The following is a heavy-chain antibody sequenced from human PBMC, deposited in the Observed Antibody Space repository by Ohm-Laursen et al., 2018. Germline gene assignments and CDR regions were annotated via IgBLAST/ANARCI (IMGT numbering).Heavy chain of an antibody. CDR1: GFTFDIYW. V-gene: IGHV3-74*01. Sequence: SLRLSCAASGFTFDIYWMHWVRQAPGKGLVWVSRLNSDGTTTFYADSVKGRFTTSRDNAKNTLYLQMNSLTAEDTAVYYCARDLHSNYFFDFWGRGTLVTVSS. J-gene: IGHJ4*02. CDR3: ARDLHSNYFFDF. CDR2: LNSDGTTT. D-gene: IGHD4-11*01.